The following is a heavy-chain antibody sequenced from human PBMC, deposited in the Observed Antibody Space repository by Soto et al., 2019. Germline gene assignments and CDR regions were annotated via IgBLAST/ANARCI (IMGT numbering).Heavy chain of an antibody. J-gene: IGHJ3*02. CDR3: ARERGYVEVGQDAFDI. V-gene: IGHV3-7*01. CDR2: IKQDGNEK. CDR1: GFTFSSYW. Sequence: EVQLVESGGGLVQPGGSLRLSCAASGFTFSSYWMSWVRQAPGKGLEWVANIKQDGNEKYYVDSVKGRFTISRANAKNSLYLQMNSLRDEDTAVYYCARERGYVEVGQDAFDIGVQGTMVTVYS. D-gene: IGHD3-16*01.